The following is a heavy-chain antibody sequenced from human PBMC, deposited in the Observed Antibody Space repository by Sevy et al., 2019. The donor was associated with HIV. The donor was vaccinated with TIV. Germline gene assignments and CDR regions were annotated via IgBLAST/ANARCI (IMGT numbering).Heavy chain of an antibody. CDR2: ISNSGSAL. J-gene: IGHJ4*02. D-gene: IGHD4-4*01. CDR1: GFIFSSYE. V-gene: IGHV3-48*03. Sequence: GGSLRLSCAASGFIFSSYEMNWVRQAPGKGLEWSSYISNSGSALYYSDSVKSRFTISRDNAKNSLYLQMNSLRAEDTAVYYCARDLPPSATTVAHFDNWGQGTLVTVSS. CDR3: ARDLPPSATTVAHFDN.